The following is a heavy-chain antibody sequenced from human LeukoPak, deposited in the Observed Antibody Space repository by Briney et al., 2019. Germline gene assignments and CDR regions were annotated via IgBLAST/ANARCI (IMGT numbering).Heavy chain of an antibody. Sequence: GGSLRLSCAASGFTFSSYAMSWVRQAPGKGLEWVSAISGSGGSTYYADSVKGRFTISRDNSKNTLYLQMNSLRAEDTAVYYCARDLLSASGFPLDYWGQGTLVTVSS. J-gene: IGHJ4*02. V-gene: IGHV3-23*01. CDR3: ARDLLSASGFPLDY. CDR2: ISGSGGST. D-gene: IGHD3-10*01. CDR1: GFTFSSYA.